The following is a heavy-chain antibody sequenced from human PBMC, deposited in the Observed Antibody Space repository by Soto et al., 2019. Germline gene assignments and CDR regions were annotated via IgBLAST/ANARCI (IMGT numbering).Heavy chain of an antibody. Sequence: GGSLRLSCAASGFTFSSYEMNWVRQAPGKGLEWVSYISSSGSTIYYADSVKGRFTISRDNAKNSLYLQMNSLRAEDTAVYYCARADSVLLWFGELLYYYYYYGMDVWGQGTTVTVSS. J-gene: IGHJ6*02. D-gene: IGHD3-10*01. V-gene: IGHV3-48*03. CDR2: ISSSGSTI. CDR1: GFTFSSYE. CDR3: ARADSVLLWFGELLYYYYYYGMDV.